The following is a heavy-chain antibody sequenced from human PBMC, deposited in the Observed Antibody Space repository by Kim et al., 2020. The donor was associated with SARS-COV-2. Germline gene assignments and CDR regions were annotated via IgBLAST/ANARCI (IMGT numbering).Heavy chain of an antibody. CDR2: IYYSGST. V-gene: IGHV4-59*13. D-gene: IGHD1-26*01. Sequence: SETLSLTCTVSGGSISSYYWSWIRQPPGKGLEWIGYIYYSGSTNYNPSLKSRVTISVDTSTNQSSLKLSSVTAADTAVYYCAGGGSYAVADYWGQGTLVTVSS. CDR1: GGSISSYY. J-gene: IGHJ4*02. CDR3: AGGGSYAVADY.